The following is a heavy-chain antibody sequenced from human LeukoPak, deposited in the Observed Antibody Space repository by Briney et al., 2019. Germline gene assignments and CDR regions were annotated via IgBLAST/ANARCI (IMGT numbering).Heavy chain of an antibody. CDR3: AKFSAGGYIVVVTGTNFFDI. CDR1: GFTFSSYA. V-gene: IGHV3-23*01. J-gene: IGHJ3*02. CDR2: ISGSGGST. D-gene: IGHD2-21*02. Sequence: PGGSLRLSCAASGFTFSSYAMSWVRQAPGKGLEWVSAISGSGGSTYYADSVKGRFTISRDNSKNTLYLQMNSLRDEDTAVYYCAKFSAGGYIVVVTGTNFFDIWGQGTLVTVSS.